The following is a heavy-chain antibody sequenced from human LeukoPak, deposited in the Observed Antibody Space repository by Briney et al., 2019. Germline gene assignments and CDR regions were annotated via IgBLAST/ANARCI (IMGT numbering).Heavy chain of an antibody. CDR1: GYSFTSYW. CDR2: IDPSDSYT. V-gene: IGHV5-10-1*01. D-gene: IGHD3-22*01. J-gene: IGHJ6*02. Sequence: KPGESLRISCKGSGYSFTSYWISWVRQMPGKGLEWMGRIDPSDSYTNYSPSFQGRVTISADKSISTAYLQWSSLKASDTAMYYCARVPIYYYDSSGYLFHYGMDVWGQGTTVTVSS. CDR3: ARVPIYYYDSSGYLFHYGMDV.